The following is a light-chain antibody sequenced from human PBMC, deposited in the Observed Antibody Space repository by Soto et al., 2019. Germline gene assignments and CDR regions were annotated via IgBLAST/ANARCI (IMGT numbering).Light chain of an antibody. Sequence: IQLTQSPSSLSASVGDRVTITCRAIQGISSYLAWYQQKPGKVPKLLIYAASTMQSGVPSRFSGSGSGTYFTLTISSLQPDDFATYYCQQLNSYPPGLTFGGGTKVEIK. J-gene: IGKJ4*01. CDR2: AAS. V-gene: IGKV1-9*01. CDR3: QQLNSYPPGLT. CDR1: QGISSY.